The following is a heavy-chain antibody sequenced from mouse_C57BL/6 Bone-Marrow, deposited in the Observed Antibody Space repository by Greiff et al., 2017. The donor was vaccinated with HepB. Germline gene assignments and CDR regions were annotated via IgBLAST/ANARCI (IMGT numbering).Heavy chain of an antibody. CDR1: GYTFTSYT. Sequence: QVHVKQSGAELARPGASVKMSCKASGYTFTSYTMHWVKQRPGQGLEWIGYINPSSGYTKYNQKFKDKATLTADKSSSTAYMQLSSLTSEDSAVYYCARDSSPLAYWGQGTLVTVSA. V-gene: IGHV1-4*01. CDR2: INPSSGYT. J-gene: IGHJ3*01. CDR3: ARDSSPLAY. D-gene: IGHD3-2*02.